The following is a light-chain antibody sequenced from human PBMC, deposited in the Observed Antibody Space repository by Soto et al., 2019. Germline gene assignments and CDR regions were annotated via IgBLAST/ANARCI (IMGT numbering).Light chain of an antibody. CDR1: QSVTSNY. CDR2: AIC. J-gene: IGKJ1*01. V-gene: IGKV3D-20*02. Sequence: EIVLTQSPGTLSLSPGESAALSCRASQSVTSNYLVWYRQKPGQATRLLIYAICIRAAGIPDRFSGSGSGTDFTLTITRLEPEDSAVYYCQQHSNSPWTFGQGTKVEI. CDR3: QQHSNSPWT.